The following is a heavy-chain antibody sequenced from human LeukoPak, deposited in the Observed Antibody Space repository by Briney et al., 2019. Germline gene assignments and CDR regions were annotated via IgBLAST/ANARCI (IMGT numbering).Heavy chain of an antibody. Sequence: GGSLRLSCAASGFTFSSYGMHWVRQAPGKGLEGVAVIWYDGSNKYYANSVKGRFTISRDNSKNTLYLQMNSLRAEDTAVYYCARGGLGTVTTVVDYWGQGTLVTVSS. CDR3: ARGGLGTVTTVVDY. J-gene: IGHJ4*02. V-gene: IGHV3-33*01. CDR2: IWYDGSNK. CDR1: GFTFSSYG. D-gene: IGHD4-17*01.